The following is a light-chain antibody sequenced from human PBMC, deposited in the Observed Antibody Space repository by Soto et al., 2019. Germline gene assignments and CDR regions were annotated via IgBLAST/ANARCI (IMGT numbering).Light chain of an antibody. CDR3: QQSYSTPPT. V-gene: IGKV1-39*01. CDR1: QDISNY. J-gene: IGKJ1*01. CDR2: DAS. Sequence: DIQMTQSPSSLSASVGDRVTITCQASQDISNYLNWYQQKPGKAPKLLIYDASNLETGVPSRFSGSGSGTDFTLTISSLQPEDFATYYCQQSYSTPPTFCQGTKVDIK.